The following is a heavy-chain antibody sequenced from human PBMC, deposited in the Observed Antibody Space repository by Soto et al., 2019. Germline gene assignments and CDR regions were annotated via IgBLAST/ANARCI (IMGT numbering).Heavy chain of an antibody. V-gene: IGHV4-30-2*01. CDR1: GGSISSGGYS. CDR3: ARGHGYCSGGSCYQSPEAWFDP. D-gene: IGHD2-15*01. J-gene: IGHJ5*02. CDR2: IYHSGST. Sequence: PSETLSLTCAVSGGSISSGGYSWSWIRQPPGKGLEWIGYIYHSGSTYYNPSLKSRVTISVDRSKNQFSLKLSSVTAADAAVYHCARGHGYCSGGSCYQSPEAWFDPWGQGTLVTVSS.